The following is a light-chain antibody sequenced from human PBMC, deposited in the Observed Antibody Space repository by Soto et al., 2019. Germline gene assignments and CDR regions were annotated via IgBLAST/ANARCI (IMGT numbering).Light chain of an antibody. V-gene: IGLV1-44*01. CDR1: SSNIGSNL. J-gene: IGLJ3*02. CDR3: ALWDDSLNGLRV. Sequence: QSVLTQPPSASGTPGQTVTISCSGSSSNIGSNLVNWYQLLPGTTPRLLIYNNNQRPSAVPDRFSGSKSGTSASLAISGLQSEDEGVYFCALWDDSLNGLRVFGGGTKLTVL. CDR2: NNN.